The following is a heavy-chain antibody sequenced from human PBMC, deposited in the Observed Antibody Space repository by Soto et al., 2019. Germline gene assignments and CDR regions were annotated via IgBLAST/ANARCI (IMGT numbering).Heavy chain of an antibody. V-gene: IGHV1-18*01. CDR3: ARRRSSWYYFDY. CDR1: GYTFTSYG. Sequence: ASVKVSCKASGYTFTSYGISWVRQAPGQGLEWMGWISAYSGNTNYAQKLQGRVTMTTDTSTSTAYMELRSLRSDDTAVYYCARRRSSWYYFDYWGQGTLVTVSS. CDR2: ISAYSGNT. D-gene: IGHD6-13*01. J-gene: IGHJ4*02.